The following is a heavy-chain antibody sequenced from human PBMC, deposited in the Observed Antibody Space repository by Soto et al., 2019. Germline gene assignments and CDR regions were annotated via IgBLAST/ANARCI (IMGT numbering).Heavy chain of an antibody. CDR2: ISAGGST. J-gene: IGHJ4*02. D-gene: IGHD2-2*02. CDR3: ANVPIWCSSTSCYTEGFDY. CDR1: GFTFSDYA. V-gene: IGHV3-23*01. Sequence: GGTLRLSGPASGFTFSDYAMSWVRQPPGKGLEWVSVISAGGSTYYADSVKGRFTVSRANSKNTLYLQMNSLRAEDTAVYYCANVPIWCSSTSCYTEGFDYWGQGTLVTVSS.